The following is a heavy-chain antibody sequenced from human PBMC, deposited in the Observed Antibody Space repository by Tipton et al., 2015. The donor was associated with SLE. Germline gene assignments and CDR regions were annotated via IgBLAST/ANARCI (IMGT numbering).Heavy chain of an antibody. CDR2: IHYTGNT. V-gene: IGHV4-39*07. J-gene: IGHJ6*02. CDR3: ARPSFYGMDV. CDR1: GGSMSSYY. Sequence: TLSLTCTVSGGSMSSYYWGWIRQPPGKGLEWIGSIHYTGNTYHNPSLRSRVTISVDTSKNQFSLRLNSVTAADTAVYYCARPSFYGMDVWGQGTTVTVSS. D-gene: IGHD2-2*01.